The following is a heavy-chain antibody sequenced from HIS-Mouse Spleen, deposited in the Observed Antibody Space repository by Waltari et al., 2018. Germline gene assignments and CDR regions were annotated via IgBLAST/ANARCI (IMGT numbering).Heavy chain of an antibody. CDR1: GYTFTSYD. CDR2: MNPNSSNN. J-gene: IGHJ4*02. V-gene: IGHV1-8*01. Sequence: QVQLVQSGAEVKKPGASVKVSCKASGYTFTSYDINWVRQATGQGLEWMGWMNPNSSNNGYAQKFQGRVTMTRNTSISTAYTELSSLRSEDTAVYYCARGHDYSNYFDYWGQGTLVTVSS. CDR3: ARGHDYSNYFDY. D-gene: IGHD4-4*01.